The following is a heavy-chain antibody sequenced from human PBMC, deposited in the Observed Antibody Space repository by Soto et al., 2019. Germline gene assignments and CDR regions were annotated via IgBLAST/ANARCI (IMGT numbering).Heavy chain of an antibody. D-gene: IGHD4-17*01. CDR3: ARRGGGDSLFDS. CDR2: IFYGGGTGVT. Sequence: SEPLSLPCTVSGDSFSTSNYYWGWILQPPGKGLEWIGNIFYGGGTGVTYYNPSLKSRVIISVDTSKNQFSLKLRSITAADTAFYFCARRGGGDSLFDSWGQGKLVT. CDR1: GDSFSTSNYY. J-gene: IGHJ4*02. V-gene: IGHV4-39*01.